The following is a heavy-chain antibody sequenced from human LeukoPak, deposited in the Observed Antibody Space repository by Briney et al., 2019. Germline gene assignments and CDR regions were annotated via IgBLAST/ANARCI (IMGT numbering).Heavy chain of an antibody. J-gene: IGHJ4*02. D-gene: IGHD6-13*01. CDR3: ARAPGIAAAGHPTFPFDY. CDR2: ISAYNGNT. CDR1: GYTFTSYG. Sequence: GASVKVSGKAAGYTFTSYGIRWVRQSPGQGLEWMGWISAYNGNTNYAQKLQGRVTMTTDTSTRPAYMELRSLRSDDTAVYYCARAPGIAAAGHPTFPFDYWGQGTLVTVSS. V-gene: IGHV1-18*01.